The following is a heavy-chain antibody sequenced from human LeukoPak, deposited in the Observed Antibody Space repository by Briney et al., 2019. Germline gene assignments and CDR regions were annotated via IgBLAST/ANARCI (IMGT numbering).Heavy chain of an antibody. CDR1: GGSISSHY. D-gene: IGHD1-26*01. Sequence: SETLSLTCTVSGGSISSHYWSWIRQPPAKGLAGIGYIYYSGSANYNPSLKSRVTMSLVMSKNQFSLKLNSVTAADTAVYYCARERAVIVGAPDAFDIWGQGTRVTVSS. V-gene: IGHV4-59*11. J-gene: IGHJ3*02. CDR3: ARERAVIVGAPDAFDI. CDR2: IYYSGSA.